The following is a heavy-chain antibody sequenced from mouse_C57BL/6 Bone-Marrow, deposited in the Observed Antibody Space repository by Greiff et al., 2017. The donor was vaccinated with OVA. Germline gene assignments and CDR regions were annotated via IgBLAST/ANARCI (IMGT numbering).Heavy chain of an antibody. V-gene: IGHV1-53*01. CDR3: ARSISYGYYFDY. CDR2: INPSNGGT. Sequence: QVQLQQSGTELVKPGASVKLSCKASGYTFTSYWMHWVKQRPGQGLEWIGNINPSNGGTNYNEKFKSKATLTVDKSSSTAYMQLSSLTSEDSAVYYCARSISYGYYFDYWGQGTTLTVSS. D-gene: IGHD2-2*01. J-gene: IGHJ2*01. CDR1: GYTFTSYW.